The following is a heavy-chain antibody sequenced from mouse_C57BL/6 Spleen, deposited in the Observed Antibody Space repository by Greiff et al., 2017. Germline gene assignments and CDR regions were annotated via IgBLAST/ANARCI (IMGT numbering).Heavy chain of an antibody. CDR3: AKIYYGYPYYFDY. Sequence: VQLQQPGAELVKPGASVKVSCKASGYTFTSYWMHWVKQKPGQGLELIGRIHPSDSDTNYNQKFKGKATLTVDKYSSTAYMQLISLTSADSAVYYCAKIYYGYPYYFDYWGQGTTLTVSS. D-gene: IGHD2-2*01. V-gene: IGHV1-74*01. CDR1: GYTFTSYW. CDR2: IHPSDSDT. J-gene: IGHJ2*01.